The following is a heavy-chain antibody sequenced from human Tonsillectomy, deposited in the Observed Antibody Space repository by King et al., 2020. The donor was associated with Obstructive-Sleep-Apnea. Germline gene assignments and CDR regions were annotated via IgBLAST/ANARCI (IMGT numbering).Heavy chain of an antibody. D-gene: IGHD3-10*01. J-gene: IGHJ4*02. CDR3: ARGSRITMVRGVIDY. V-gene: IGHV3-48*04. CDR1: GFTFSSYS. CDR2: ISSSSSTI. Sequence: VQLVQSGGGLVQPGGSLRLPCSASGFTFSSYSMNWVRQAPGKGLEWVSSISSSSSTIYYADSVKGRFTISRDNAKNSLYLQMNILRAEDTAVYYCARGSRITMVRGVIDYWGQGTLVTVSS.